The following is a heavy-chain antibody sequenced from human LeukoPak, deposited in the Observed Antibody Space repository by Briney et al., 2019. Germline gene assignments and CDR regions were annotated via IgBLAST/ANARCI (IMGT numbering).Heavy chain of an antibody. CDR1: GGSISSYY. D-gene: IGHD4-17*01. J-gene: IGHJ5*02. V-gene: IGHV4-59*01. CDR3: ARDAGDYGLNWFDP. Sequence: SGTLSLTCTVSGGSISSYYWSWIRQPPGKGLEWIGYIYYSGSTNYNPSLKSRVTISVDTSKNQFSLKLSSVTAADTAVYYCARDAGDYGLNWFDPWGQGTLVTVSS. CDR2: IYYSGST.